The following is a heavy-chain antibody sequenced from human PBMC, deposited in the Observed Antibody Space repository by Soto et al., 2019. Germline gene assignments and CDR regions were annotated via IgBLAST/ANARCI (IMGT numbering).Heavy chain of an antibody. CDR3: AKAQTATYYDILTGPDY. D-gene: IGHD3-9*01. Sequence: QVQLVESGGGVVQPGRSLRLSCAASGFTFSNYGMHWVRQAPGKGLVWVAVITYDGNNKYYADSVKGRFTLSRDSSKNTLYLQMDSLRAEDRSVYYCAKAQTATYYDILTGPDYWGQGTLVTVSS. V-gene: IGHV3-30*18. CDR2: ITYDGNNK. CDR1: GFTFSNYG. J-gene: IGHJ4*02.